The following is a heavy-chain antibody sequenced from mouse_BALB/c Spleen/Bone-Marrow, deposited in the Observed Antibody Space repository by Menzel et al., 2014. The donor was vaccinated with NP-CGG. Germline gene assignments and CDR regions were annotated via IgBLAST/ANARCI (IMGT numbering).Heavy chain of an antibody. CDR2: ISNGGGST. CDR1: GFTFRDYY. J-gene: IGHJ4*01. V-gene: IGHV5-12*01. Sequence: DVKLLESWGRLVQPGGSLKLSCAPSGFTFRDYYMYWARQTPEKRLEWVAYISNGGGSTYYPDTVKGRFTISRSNAKNNRFLQMSHLKSEGTGMYYCARQGTLDYWGQGTSVTVSS. CDR3: ARQGTLDY.